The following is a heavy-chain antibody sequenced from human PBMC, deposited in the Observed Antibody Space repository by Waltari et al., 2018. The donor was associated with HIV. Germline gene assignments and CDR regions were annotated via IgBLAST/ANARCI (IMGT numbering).Heavy chain of an antibody. J-gene: IGHJ4*02. CDR2: LYHRGST. V-gene: IGHV4-39*01. D-gene: IGHD5-18*01. CDR1: GGSISSSNSF. CDR3: ASTGYTYGLDY. Sequence: QLQLQESGPGLVKPSGNLSLPCTVSGGSISSSNSFCGWIRQPPGKGLECIGSLYHRGSTYYNPSLKSRGTISVDTSKSQFSLKLSSVTAADTAVYYCASTGYTYGLDYWGQGTLVTVSS.